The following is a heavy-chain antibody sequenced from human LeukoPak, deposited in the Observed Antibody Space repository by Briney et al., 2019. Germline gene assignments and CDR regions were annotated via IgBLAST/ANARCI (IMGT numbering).Heavy chain of an antibody. CDR3: ARGLRWDLTISGTSALDF. V-gene: IGHV4-39*01. CDR1: GGSITSSSYY. D-gene: IGHD1-26*01. CDR2: IYYSGST. J-gene: IGHJ4*02. Sequence: LSETLSLTCIVSGGSITSSSYYWNWIRQPPGKGLEWIGSIYYSGSTYYNPFLKSRVTISVDTSKNQFSLRQSSVTAADTAVYYCARGLRWDLTISGTSALDFWGQGTLVTVSS.